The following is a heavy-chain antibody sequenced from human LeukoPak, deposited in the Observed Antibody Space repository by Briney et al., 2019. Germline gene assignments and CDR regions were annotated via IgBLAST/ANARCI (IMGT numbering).Heavy chain of an antibody. J-gene: IGHJ4*02. CDR1: GGSISSSNW. D-gene: IGHD3-16*02. CDR3: ARVGSYQDY. V-gene: IGHV4-4*02. Sequence: PSGTLSLTCAVSGGSISSSNWWSWVRQPPGKGLEWIGEIYRSGSTNYNPSLKSRVTISVDTSKNQFSLKLSSVTAADTAVYYCARVGSYQDYWGQGTLVTVSS. CDR2: IYRSGST.